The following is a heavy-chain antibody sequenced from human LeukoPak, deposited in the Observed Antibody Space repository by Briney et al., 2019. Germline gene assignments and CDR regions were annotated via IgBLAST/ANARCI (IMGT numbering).Heavy chain of an antibody. J-gene: IGHJ4*02. D-gene: IGHD6-6*01. Sequence: PGGSLRLSCAASGLTFSSYAMSWVRQAPVKGLEWVSAMSGSGGITYYADSVKGRFTISRDNSKNTLYLQMNSLRAEDTAVHYCARDGVFRSSAPDYWGQGTLVTVSS. CDR3: ARDGVFRSSAPDY. CDR2: MSGSGGIT. CDR1: GLTFSSYA. V-gene: IGHV3-23*01.